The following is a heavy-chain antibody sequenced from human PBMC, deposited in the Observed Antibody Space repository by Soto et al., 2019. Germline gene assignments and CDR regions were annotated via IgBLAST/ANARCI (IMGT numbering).Heavy chain of an antibody. CDR2: ISSSSSYI. CDR1: GFTFSSYS. CDR3: ARDVITIFGVVTYYYYGMDV. V-gene: IGHV3-21*01. D-gene: IGHD3-3*01. J-gene: IGHJ6*02. Sequence: PGGSLRLSCAASGFTFSSYSMNWVRQAPGKGLEWVSSISSSSSYIYYADSVKGRFTISRDNAKSSLYLQMNSLRAEDTAVYYCARDVITIFGVVTYYYYGMDVWGQGTTVTVSS.